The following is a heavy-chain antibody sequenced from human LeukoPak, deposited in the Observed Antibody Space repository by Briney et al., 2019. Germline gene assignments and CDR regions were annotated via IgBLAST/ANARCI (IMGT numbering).Heavy chain of an antibody. V-gene: IGHV3-23*01. CDR1: GFTFTNAW. CDR2: ISGSGGST. CDR3: AKDFFGDAFDY. Sequence: GGSLRLSCAASGFTFTNAWMSWARQAPGKGLEWVSAISGSGGSTYYADSVKGRFTISRDNSKNTLYLQMNSLRAEDTAVYYRAKDFFGDAFDYWGQGTPVTVSS. J-gene: IGHJ4*02. D-gene: IGHD4-17*01.